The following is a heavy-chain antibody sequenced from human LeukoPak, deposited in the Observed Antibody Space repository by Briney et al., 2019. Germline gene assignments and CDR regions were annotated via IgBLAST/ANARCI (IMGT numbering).Heavy chain of an antibody. Sequence: GASVKVSCKASGYTFTGYYIHWVRQAPGQGLEGMGWINPNSGGRNYAQKFQGRVTMTRDTSTTYMELSRLTSDDTAVYYCARAYSGYEAFDYWGQGTLVTVSS. CDR3: ARAYSGYEAFDY. D-gene: IGHD5-12*01. CDR2: INPNSGGR. J-gene: IGHJ4*02. CDR1: GYTFTGYY. V-gene: IGHV1-2*02.